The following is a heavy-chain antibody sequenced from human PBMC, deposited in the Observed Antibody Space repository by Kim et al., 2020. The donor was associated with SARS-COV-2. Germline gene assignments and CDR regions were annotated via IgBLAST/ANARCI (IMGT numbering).Heavy chain of an antibody. D-gene: IGHD5-18*01. J-gene: IGHJ6*02. CDR3: AKDLGYSYGNAGYYYYGMDV. V-gene: IGHV3-30*18. CDR1: GFTFSIYG. Sequence: GGSLRLSCAASGFTFSIYGMHWVRQAPGKGLEWVAVISYDGSNKYYADSVKGRFTISRDNSKNTLYLQMNSLRAEDTAVYYCAKDLGYSYGNAGYYYYGMDVWGQGTTVTVSS. CDR2: ISYDGSNK.